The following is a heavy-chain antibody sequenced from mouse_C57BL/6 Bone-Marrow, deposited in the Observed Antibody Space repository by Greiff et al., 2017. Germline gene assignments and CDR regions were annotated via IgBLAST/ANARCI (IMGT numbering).Heavy chain of an antibody. V-gene: IGHV1-39*01. Sequence: VQLQQSGPELVKPGASVKISCKASGYSFTDYNMNWVKQSNGKSLEWIGVINPNYGTTSYNQKFKGKATLTVDKSSRTAYMQLNSLTSDYSAVYYCARSNYCGSSYGDWGQGTTLTVSS. CDR2: INPNYGTT. D-gene: IGHD1-1*01. J-gene: IGHJ2*01. CDR3: ARSNYCGSSYGD. CDR1: GYSFTDYN.